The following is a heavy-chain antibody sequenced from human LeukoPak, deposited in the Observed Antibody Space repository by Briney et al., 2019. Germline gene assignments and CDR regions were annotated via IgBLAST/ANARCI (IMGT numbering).Heavy chain of an antibody. V-gene: IGHV3-53*01. Sequence: PGGSLRLSCAASGFAVSSNYMSWVRQAPGKGLEWVSVIYSGGSTYYADSVKGRFTISRDNSKNTLYLQMNSLRAEDTAVYYCATSSIVGAPSAFDIWGQGTMVTVSS. CDR2: IYSGGST. J-gene: IGHJ3*02. CDR1: GFAVSSNY. D-gene: IGHD1-26*01. CDR3: ATSSIVGAPSAFDI.